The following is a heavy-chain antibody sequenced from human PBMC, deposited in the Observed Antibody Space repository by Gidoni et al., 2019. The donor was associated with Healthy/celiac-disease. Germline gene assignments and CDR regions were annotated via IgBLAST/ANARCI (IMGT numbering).Heavy chain of an antibody. CDR2: IYYSGST. Sequence: QLPLQESGPGLLKPSATLSLTCTVSGGSISRSSSYWGWIRQPPGKGLEWIGTIYYSGSTYYKPSLKSRVAISVDTSKNQFSLKLSSVNAADTAVYYCARHAGAYCSGGDCPGAFDIWGQGTMVTVSS. CDR1: GGSISRSSSY. D-gene: IGHD2-15*01. V-gene: IGHV4-39*01. J-gene: IGHJ3*02. CDR3: ARHAGAYCSGGDCPGAFDI.